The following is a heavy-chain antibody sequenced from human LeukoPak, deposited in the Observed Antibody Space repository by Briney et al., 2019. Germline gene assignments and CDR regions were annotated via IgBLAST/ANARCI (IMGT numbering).Heavy chain of an antibody. D-gene: IGHD5-18*01. J-gene: IGHJ4*02. CDR3: ARGGYSYVPRYFDY. CDR2: INHSGST. Sequence: SETLSLTCAVSGYSISSGYYWGWIRQPPGKGLEWIGEINHSGSTNYNPSLKSRVTISVDTSKNQFSLKQSSVTAADTAVYYCARGGYSYVPRYFDYWGQGTLVTVSS. CDR1: GYSISSGYY. V-gene: IGHV4-38-2*01.